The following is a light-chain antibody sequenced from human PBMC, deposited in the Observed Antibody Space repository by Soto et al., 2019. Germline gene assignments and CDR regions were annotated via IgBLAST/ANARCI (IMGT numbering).Light chain of an antibody. J-gene: IGLJ1*01. CDR2: GVS. CDR1: SSDVGAYKY. Sequence: QSVLTQPASVSGSPGQSITISCTGTSSDVGAYKYVSWYQQHPGKVPKLIIYGVSNRPSGVSNRFSGSKSGNTAFLTISGLQPEDDADYYCSSFTGTTTLDVFXTGTKVTVL. V-gene: IGLV2-14*03. CDR3: SSFTGTTTLDV.